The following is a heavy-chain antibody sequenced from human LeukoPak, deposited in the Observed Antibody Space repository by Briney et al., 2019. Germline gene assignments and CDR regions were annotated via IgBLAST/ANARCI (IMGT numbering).Heavy chain of an antibody. CDR1: GYTFTGYY. D-gene: IGHD1-26*01. V-gene: IGHV1-2*02. Sequence: ASVKVSCKASGYTFTGYYIHWVRQAPGQGLEWMGWIVPNSGGTNYAQKFQGRVTMTRDTSISTAYMELNRLRYDDTAVYYCATLGATSFDYWGQGTLVTVSS. CDR2: IVPNSGGT. J-gene: IGHJ4*02. CDR3: ATLGATSFDY.